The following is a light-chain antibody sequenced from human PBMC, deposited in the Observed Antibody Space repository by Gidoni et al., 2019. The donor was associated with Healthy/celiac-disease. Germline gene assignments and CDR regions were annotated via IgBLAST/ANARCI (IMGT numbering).Light chain of an antibody. V-gene: IGKV3-11*01. Sequence: EIVLTQSPATLSLSPGERATISCRASQSVSSYLAWYQQKPGQAPMLLIYDASNRATGIPARFSGSGSGTDFTRTISSLEPEDFAVYYCQQRSNWPRTFXQXTKVEIK. J-gene: IGKJ1*01. CDR1: QSVSSY. CDR2: DAS. CDR3: QQRSNWPRT.